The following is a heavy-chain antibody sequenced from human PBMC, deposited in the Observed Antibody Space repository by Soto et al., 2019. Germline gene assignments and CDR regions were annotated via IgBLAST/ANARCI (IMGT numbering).Heavy chain of an antibody. CDR1: GYTFTSYH. Sequence: QVQLVQSGAEVKKPGASVKVSCKASGYTFTSYHITWVRQAPGQGLEWMGWISAYNGNTNYARKLQGRGTMTTDTPTSTAYMELRSPRSDDTAVYYCARDSPPPREWGQGTPVTGSS. D-gene: IGHD1-26*01. J-gene: IGHJ4*02. CDR2: ISAYNGNT. CDR3: ARDSPPPRE. V-gene: IGHV1-18*01.